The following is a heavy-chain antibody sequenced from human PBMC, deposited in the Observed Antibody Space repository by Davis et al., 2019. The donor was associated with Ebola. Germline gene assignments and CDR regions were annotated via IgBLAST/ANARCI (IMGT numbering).Heavy chain of an antibody. J-gene: IGHJ4*02. V-gene: IGHV3-30-3*01. D-gene: IGHD3-3*01. CDR3: ARDDPYDFWSGYYVG. CDR1: GFTFSSYA. CDR2: ISYDGSNK. Sequence: GGSLRLSCAASGFTFSSYAMHWVRQAPGKGLEWVAVISYDGSNKYYADSVKGRFTISRDNAKNSLYLQMNSLRAEDTAVYYCARDDPYDFWSGYYVGWGQGTLVTVSS.